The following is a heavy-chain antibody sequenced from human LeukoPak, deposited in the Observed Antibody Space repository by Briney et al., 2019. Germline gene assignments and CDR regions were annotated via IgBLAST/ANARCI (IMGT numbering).Heavy chain of an antibody. J-gene: IGHJ4*02. CDR3: ASLYGDPSDY. CDR1: GFTFSNYG. V-gene: IGHV3-30*19. CDR2: ISYDGSNK. Sequence: PGRSLRLSCAASGFTFSNYGMHWVRQAPGKGLEWVAVISYDGSNKYYADSVKGRFTISRDNSKNTLYLQMNSLRAEDTAVYYCASLYGDPSDYWGQGTLVTVSS. D-gene: IGHD4-17*01.